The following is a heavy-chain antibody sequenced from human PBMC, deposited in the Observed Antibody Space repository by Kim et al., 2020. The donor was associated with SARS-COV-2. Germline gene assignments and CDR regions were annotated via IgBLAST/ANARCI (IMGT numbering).Heavy chain of an antibody. CDR3: ARPGRDYGARTRYGYYYGMDV. V-gene: IGHV5-10-1*01. J-gene: IGHJ6*02. CDR1: GYSFTSYW. CDR2: IDPSDSYT. D-gene: IGHD4-17*01. Sequence: GASLKISCKGSGYSFTSYWISWVRQMPGKGLEWMGRIDPSDSYTNYSPSFQGHVTISADKSISTAYLQWSSLKASDTAMYYCARPGRDYGARTRYGYYYGMDVWGQGTTVTVSS.